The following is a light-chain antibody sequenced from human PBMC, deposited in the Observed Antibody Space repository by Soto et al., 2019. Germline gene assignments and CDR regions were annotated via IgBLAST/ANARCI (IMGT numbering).Light chain of an antibody. J-gene: IGLJ1*01. CDR3: CSYAGSSTSLYV. CDR1: SSDVGSYNL. Sequence: QSVLTQPASVSGSPGQSITISWTGTSSDVGSYNLVSSYQQHPGKAPKLMIYEGSKRPSGVSNRFSGSKSGNTASLTISGLQAEDEADYYCCSYAGSSTSLYVFGTGTKLTVL. CDR2: EGS. V-gene: IGLV2-23*01.